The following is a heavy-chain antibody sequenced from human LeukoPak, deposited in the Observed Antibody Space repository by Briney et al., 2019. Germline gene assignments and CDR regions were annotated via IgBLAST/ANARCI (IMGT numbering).Heavy chain of an antibody. D-gene: IGHD2-2*01. Sequence: ASETLSLTCSVSGDSFSNYYWTWIRKPPGKGLEWIGYVYYSGSTNYNPSLKTRLHLSVDTSKNRFSLKLSSVTAADTAVYYCASSPRLTTSWFLFDSWGHGTLVTVSS. V-gene: IGHV4-59*08. CDR3: ASSPRLTTSWFLFDS. CDR2: VYYSGST. J-gene: IGHJ5*01. CDR1: GDSFSNYY.